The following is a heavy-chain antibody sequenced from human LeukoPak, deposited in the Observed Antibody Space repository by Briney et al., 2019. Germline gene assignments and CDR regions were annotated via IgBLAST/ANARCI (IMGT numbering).Heavy chain of an antibody. D-gene: IGHD3-10*01. V-gene: IGHV4-59*12. CDR3: ARDRITMVRGVPDAFDI. CDR2: IYYSGST. J-gene: IGHJ3*02. Sequence: SETLSLTCTVSGGSIRSYYWSWIRQPPGKGLEWIGYIYYSGSTNYNPSLKSRVTMSVDTSKNQFSLKLSSVTAADTAVYYCARDRITMVRGVPDAFDIWGQGTMVTVSS. CDR1: GGSIRSYY.